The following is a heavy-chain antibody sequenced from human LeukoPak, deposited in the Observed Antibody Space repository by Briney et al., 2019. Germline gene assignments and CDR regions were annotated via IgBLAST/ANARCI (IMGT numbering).Heavy chain of an antibody. CDR1: GYSFGGYY. Sequence: ASVKISCKTSGYSFGGYYIHWLRQAPGQGPEWMGRINPNSANTKYAQKFQGRVTMTRDTSTNTVFMELSSLRSDDTAVYYCTRDGAYSLGLIWLDPWGQGTLVSVSS. CDR3: TRDGAYSLGLIWLDP. CDR2: INPNSANT. D-gene: IGHD5-18*01. V-gene: IGHV1-2*06. J-gene: IGHJ5*02.